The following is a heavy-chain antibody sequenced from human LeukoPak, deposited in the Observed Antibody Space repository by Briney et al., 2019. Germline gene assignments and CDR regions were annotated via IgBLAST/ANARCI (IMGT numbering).Heavy chain of an antibody. D-gene: IGHD5-12*01. CDR3: ARAPDSDSGYDYFDY. J-gene: IGHJ4*02. V-gene: IGHV5-10-1*01. Sequence: GESLKISCKGSGYTFTNHWISWVRQMPGKGLEWMGKIDPSDSYTNYSPSFQGHVTISADKSISTAYLQWSSLKASDTATYYCARAPDSDSGYDYFDYWGQGTLVTVSS. CDR1: GYTFTNHW. CDR2: IDPSDSYT.